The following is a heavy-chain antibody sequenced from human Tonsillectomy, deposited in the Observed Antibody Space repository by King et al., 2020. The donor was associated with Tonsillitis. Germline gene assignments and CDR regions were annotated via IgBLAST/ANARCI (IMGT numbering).Heavy chain of an antibody. V-gene: IGHV1-8*01. J-gene: IGHJ6*02. Sequence: QLVQSGAEVKKPGASVKVSCKASGYTFTSYDVNWVRQATGQGLEWMGWMNPNSGNTGYAQKFQGRVTMTRNTSISTAYMELSSLRSEDAAVYYCARVSLTYCSGTSCYAYYCYGMDVWGQGTTVTVSS. CDR1: GYTFTSYD. CDR3: ARVSLTYCSGTSCYAYYCYGMDV. D-gene: IGHD2-2*01. CDR2: MNPNSGNT.